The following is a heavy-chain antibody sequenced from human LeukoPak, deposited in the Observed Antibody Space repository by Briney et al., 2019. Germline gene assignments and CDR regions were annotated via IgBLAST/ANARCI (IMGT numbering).Heavy chain of an antibody. CDR3: GIGENTGTLDY. J-gene: IGHJ4*02. CDR2: ISAYNGNT. Sequence: ASVKVSCKASGYTFSSYGISWVRQAPGQGLEWMGWISAYNGNTNYAQKLQGRVTMTTDTSTSTAYMELRSLRSDDTAVYYCGIGENTGTLDYWGQGTLVTVSS. CDR1: GYTFSSYG. D-gene: IGHD3-10*01. V-gene: IGHV1-18*01.